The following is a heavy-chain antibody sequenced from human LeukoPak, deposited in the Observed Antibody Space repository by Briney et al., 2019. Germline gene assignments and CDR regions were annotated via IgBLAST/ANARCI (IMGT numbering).Heavy chain of an antibody. CDR3: AKAQVMVRGVIIYYHYHGMDV. CDR1: GFTFSSYA. CDR2: ISGSGGST. V-gene: IGHV3-23*01. Sequence: PGGSLRLSCAASGFTFSSYAMSWVRQAPGKGLEWVSAISGSGGSTYYADSVKGRFTISRDNSKNTLYLQMNSLRAEDTAVYYCAKAQVMVRGVIIYYHYHGMDVWGQGTTVTVSS. J-gene: IGHJ6*02. D-gene: IGHD3-10*01.